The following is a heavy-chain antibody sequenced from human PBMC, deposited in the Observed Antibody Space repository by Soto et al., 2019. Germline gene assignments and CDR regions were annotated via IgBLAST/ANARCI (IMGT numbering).Heavy chain of an antibody. J-gene: IGHJ5*02. V-gene: IGHV4-4*07. Sequence: QVQLQESGPGLVKPSETLSLTCTVSGGSISSYYWSWIWQPAGKGLEWIGRIYTSGSTNYNPSLKSRVTMSVDTSKNQFSLKLSSVTAADTAVYYCARLIAAAGFYWFDPWGQGTLVTVSS. D-gene: IGHD6-13*01. CDR2: IYTSGST. CDR3: ARLIAAAGFYWFDP. CDR1: GGSISSYY.